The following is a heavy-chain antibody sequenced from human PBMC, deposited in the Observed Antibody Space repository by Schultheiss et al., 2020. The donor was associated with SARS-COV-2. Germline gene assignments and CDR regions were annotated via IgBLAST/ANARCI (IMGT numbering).Heavy chain of an antibody. V-gene: IGHV3-64*01. J-gene: IGHJ4*02. D-gene: IGHD3-22*01. CDR3: ARDYYDSSGYYLTFSFDY. CDR2: ISSNGGST. CDR1: GFTFSSYA. Sequence: GGSLRLSCAASGFTFSSYAMSWVRQAPGKGLEYVSAISSNGGSTYYANSVKGRFTISRDNSKNTLYLQMGSLRAEDMAVYYCARDYYDSSGYYLTFSFDYWGQGTLVTVSS.